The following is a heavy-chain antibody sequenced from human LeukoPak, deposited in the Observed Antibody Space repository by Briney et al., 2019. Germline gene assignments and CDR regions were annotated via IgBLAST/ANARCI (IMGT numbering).Heavy chain of an antibody. CDR1: GFTFSSYW. D-gene: IGHD1-20*01. CDR3: ARRRYNWNAIDY. Sequence: TGGSLRLSCAAPGFTFSSYWMSWVRQAPGKGLEWVANIKQDGSEKYYVDSVKGRFTISRDNAKNSLYLQMNSLRAEDTAVYYCARRRYNWNAIDYWGQGTLVTVSS. J-gene: IGHJ4*02. V-gene: IGHV3-7*03. CDR2: IKQDGSEK.